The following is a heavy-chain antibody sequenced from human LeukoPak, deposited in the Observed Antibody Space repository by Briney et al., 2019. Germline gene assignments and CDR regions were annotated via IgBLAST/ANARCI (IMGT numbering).Heavy chain of an antibody. V-gene: IGHV4-61*02. CDR3: ARNIRPMRPRGWNYYMDV. CDR2: IYVRGNT. CDR1: GGSISSGSYQ. Sequence: SETLSLTCTVSGGSISSGSYQWSWIRQAGGKGLEWIGRIYVRGNTDYNPSLKSRVTISVDASKNQFSLKLSSVTAADTAVYYCARNIRPMRPRGWNYYMDVWGKGTTVTISS. J-gene: IGHJ6*03. D-gene: IGHD3-22*01.